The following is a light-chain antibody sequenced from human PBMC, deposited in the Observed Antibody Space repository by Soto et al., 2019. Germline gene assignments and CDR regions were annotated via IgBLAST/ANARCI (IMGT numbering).Light chain of an antibody. J-gene: IGKJ2*01. CDR2: KAA. Sequence: DIPMTQSPSTLSASVGDRVTITCRASQSISTWLAWYQQKPGKAPKLLIYKAASLESGVPSRFSGSGSGTEFTLTISSLQPDDFATYHCQQYNSLPYTFGQGTKLEIK. CDR1: QSISTW. CDR3: QQYNSLPYT. V-gene: IGKV1-5*03.